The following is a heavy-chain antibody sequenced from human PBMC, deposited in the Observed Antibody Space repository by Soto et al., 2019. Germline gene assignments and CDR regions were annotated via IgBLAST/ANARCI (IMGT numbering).Heavy chain of an antibody. J-gene: IGHJ6*02. CDR3: AIVLGAEGFGV. V-gene: IGHV1-69*02. CDR2: IIPILGIA. D-gene: IGHD1-26*01. Sequence: QVQLVQSGAEVKKPGSSVKVSCKASGGTFSSYTISWVRQAPGQGLEWMGRIIPILGIANYAQKFQGRVTITATKSTGTAYMELSSVRAEDTAVYYYAIVLGAEGFGVWGQGTSVTFSS. CDR1: GGTFSSYT.